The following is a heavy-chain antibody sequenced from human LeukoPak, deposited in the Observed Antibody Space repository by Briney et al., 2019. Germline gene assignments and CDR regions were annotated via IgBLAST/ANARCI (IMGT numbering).Heavy chain of an antibody. CDR2: ISYDGSNK. V-gene: IGHV3-30*04. Sequence: GGSLRLSCAASGFTFSSYAMHWVRQAPGKRLEWVAVISYDGSNKYYADSVKGRFTISRDNSKNTLYLQMNSLRAEDTAVYYCARGDTIFGVAPNWFDPWGQGTLVTVSS. CDR1: GFTFSSYA. D-gene: IGHD3-3*01. J-gene: IGHJ5*02. CDR3: ARGDTIFGVAPNWFDP.